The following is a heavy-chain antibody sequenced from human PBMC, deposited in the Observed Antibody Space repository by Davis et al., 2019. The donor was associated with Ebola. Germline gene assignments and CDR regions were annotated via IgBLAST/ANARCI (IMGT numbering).Heavy chain of an antibody. Sequence: SLKISCAASGFTFSSYGMHWVRQAPGKGLEWVAVIWYDGSNKYYADSVKGRFTISRDNSKNTLYLQMNSLRAEDTAVYYCARVGRDRGVDYGMDVWGQGTTVTVSS. J-gene: IGHJ6*02. V-gene: IGHV3-33*01. CDR2: IWYDGSNK. CDR1: GFTFSSYG. CDR3: ARVGRDRGVDYGMDV. D-gene: IGHD3-10*01.